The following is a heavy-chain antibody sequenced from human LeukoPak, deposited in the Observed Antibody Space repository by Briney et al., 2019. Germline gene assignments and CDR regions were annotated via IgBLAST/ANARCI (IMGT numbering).Heavy chain of an antibody. V-gene: IGHV4-4*07. CDR1: GGSISSFY. D-gene: IGHD2-15*01. CDR3: ARMGYCSGGSCASYYYYYYMDV. Sequence: SETLSLTCTVSGGSISSFYWSWIRQPAGKGLEWIGRIYTSGSTNYNPSLKSRVTMSVDTSKNQFSLKLSSVTAADTAVYYCARMGYCSGGSCASYYYYYYMDVWGKGTTVTISS. J-gene: IGHJ6*03. CDR2: IYTSGST.